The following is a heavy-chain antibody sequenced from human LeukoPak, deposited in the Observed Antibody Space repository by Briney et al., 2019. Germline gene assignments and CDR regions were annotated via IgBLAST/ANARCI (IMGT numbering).Heavy chain of an antibody. CDR2: IKQDGSEK. V-gene: IGHV3-7*01. CDR1: GFTFSSYW. D-gene: IGHD2-2*01. CDR3: ATDVTCSSTSCYGFNY. J-gene: IGHJ4*02. Sequence: GSLRLSCAASGFTFSSYWMSWVRQAPGKGLEWVANIKQDGSEKYYVDSVKGRFTISRDNAKNSLYLQMNSLRAEDTAVYYCATDVTCSSTSCYGFNYWGQGTLVTVSS.